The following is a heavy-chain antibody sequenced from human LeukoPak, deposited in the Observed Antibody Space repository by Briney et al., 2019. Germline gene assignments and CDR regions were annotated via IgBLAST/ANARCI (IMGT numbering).Heavy chain of an antibody. D-gene: IGHD3-22*01. CDR1: GYTFTAYY. CDR3: AKDGHHYDTSGYYYKRVVSVY. Sequence: GASVKVSCKASGYTFTAYYIHWVRQAPGQGLEWMGSINPESGDTNYAQKFQGRVTMTRDTYISRAYMELSGLRSDDTAVYYCAKDGHHYDTSGYYYKRVVSVYWGQGTLVTVSS. J-gene: IGHJ4*02. CDR2: INPESGDT. V-gene: IGHV1-2*02.